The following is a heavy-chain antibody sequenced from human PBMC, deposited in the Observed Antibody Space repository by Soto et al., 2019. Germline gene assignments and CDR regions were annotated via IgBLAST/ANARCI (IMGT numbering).Heavy chain of an antibody. J-gene: IGHJ4*02. D-gene: IGHD3-22*01. V-gene: IGHV3-23*01. CDR1: GFTFSSYA. CDR3: AKAKQYYDSSGYDY. Sequence: PGGSLRLSCAASGFTFSSYAMSWVRQAPGKGLEWVSTISGSGGSTYYADSVKGRFTISRDNSKSTLYLQMNSLRAEDTAVYYCAKAKQYYDSSGYDYWGQGTLVTVSS. CDR2: ISGSGGST.